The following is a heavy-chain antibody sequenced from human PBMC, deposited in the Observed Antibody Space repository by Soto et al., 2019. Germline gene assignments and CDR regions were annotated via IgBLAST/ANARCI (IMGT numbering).Heavy chain of an antibody. D-gene: IGHD3-22*01. CDR3: AKEGRGYYDSSGYYYY. J-gene: IGHJ4*02. Sequence: GGSLRLSCAASGFTFSSYAMSWVRQAPGKGLEWFSAISGSGGSTYYADSVKGRFTISRDNSKNTLYLQMNSLRAEDTAVYYCAKEGRGYYDSSGYYYYWGQGTLVTVSS. CDR2: ISGSGGST. CDR1: GFTFSSYA. V-gene: IGHV3-23*01.